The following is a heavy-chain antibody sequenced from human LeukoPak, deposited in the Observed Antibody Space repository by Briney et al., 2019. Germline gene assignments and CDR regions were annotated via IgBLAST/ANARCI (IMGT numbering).Heavy chain of an antibody. V-gene: IGHV4-4*07. Sequence: SETLSLTCTVSGGSMSSYYWSWIRQPAGKGLEWIGRVYTSGNTHYNPSLKSRITLSLDTSKNQFSLQLTSVTAADTAVYYCARKYCSSTSCPIDYWGQGTLVTVSS. J-gene: IGHJ4*02. CDR1: GGSMSSYY. CDR2: VYTSGNT. CDR3: ARKYCSSTSCPIDY. D-gene: IGHD2-2*01.